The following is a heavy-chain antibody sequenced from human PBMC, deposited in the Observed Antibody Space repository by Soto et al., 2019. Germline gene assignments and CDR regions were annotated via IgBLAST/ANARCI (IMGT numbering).Heavy chain of an antibody. CDR1: GGSVSSGSYY. CDR2: IYYSGST. V-gene: IGHV4-61*01. Sequence: PSETLSLTCTVSGGSVSSGSYYWSWIRQPPGKGLEWIGYIYYSGSTNYNPSLKSRVTISVDTSKNQFSLKLSSVTAADTAVYYCARQGNHDYGDYMSWFDPWGQGTLVTVSS. CDR3: ARQGNHDYGDYMSWFDP. D-gene: IGHD4-17*01. J-gene: IGHJ5*02.